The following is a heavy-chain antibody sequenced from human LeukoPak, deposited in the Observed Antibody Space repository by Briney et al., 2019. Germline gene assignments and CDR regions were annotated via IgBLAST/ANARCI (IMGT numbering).Heavy chain of an antibody. D-gene: IGHD1-7*01. CDR2: INPNSGGT. CDR1: GYTFTGYY. V-gene: IGHV1-2*02. J-gene: IGHJ4*02. Sequence: ASVKVSCKASGYTFTGYYMHWVRQAPGQGLEWVGWINPNSGGTNYAQKFQGRVTMTRDTSISTAYMELSRLRSDDTAVYYCARNRLGTTILDYWGQGTLVTVSS. CDR3: ARNRLGTTILDY.